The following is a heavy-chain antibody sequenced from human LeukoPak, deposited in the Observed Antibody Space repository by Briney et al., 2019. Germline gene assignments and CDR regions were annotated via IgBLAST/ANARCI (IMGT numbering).Heavy chain of an antibody. CDR2: IYYSGST. CDR1: GGSIRSYY. CDR3: ARLAGSSGIDY. Sequence: SETLSLTCTVSGGSIRSYYWSWIRQPPGKGLEWIAYIYYSGSTNYNPSLKSRVTISVDTSKNQFSLKLSSVTAADTAVYYCARLAGSSGIDYWGQGTLVTVSS. J-gene: IGHJ4*02. V-gene: IGHV4-59*01. D-gene: IGHD6-13*01.